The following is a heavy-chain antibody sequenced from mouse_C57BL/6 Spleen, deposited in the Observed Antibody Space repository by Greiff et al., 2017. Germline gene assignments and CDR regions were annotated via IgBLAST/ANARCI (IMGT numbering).Heavy chain of an antibody. J-gene: IGHJ2*01. CDR2: IHPNSGST. CDR3: SSSPTGIFDY. CDR1: GYTFTRYW. V-gene: IGHV1-64*01. D-gene: IGHD4-1*02. Sequence: QVQLQQPGAELVKPGASVKLSCKASGYTFTRYWMHWVKQRPGQGLEWIGMIHPNSGSTNYNEKFKSKATLTVDKSSRTAYMQLSSLTAEDSAVYYCSSSPTGIFDYWGQGTTLTVSS.